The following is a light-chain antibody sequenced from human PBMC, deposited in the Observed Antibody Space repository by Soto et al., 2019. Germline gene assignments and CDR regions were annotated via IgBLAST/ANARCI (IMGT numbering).Light chain of an antibody. Sequence: DIVMTQSPGSLAVSLGERATINCKSSQSVLYSSNNKNYLAWYQQKPVQPPKLLIYCASTRESGVPDRFSGSGSGTDFTLTISSLQAEDVAVYYCQQYDTTPVTFGPGTKVDIK. CDR3: QQYDTTPVT. V-gene: IGKV4-1*01. CDR2: CAS. J-gene: IGKJ3*01. CDR1: QSVLYSSNNKNY.